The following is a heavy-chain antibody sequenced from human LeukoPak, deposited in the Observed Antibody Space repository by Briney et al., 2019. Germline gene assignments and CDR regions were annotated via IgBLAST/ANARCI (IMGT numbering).Heavy chain of an antibody. CDR3: AKVHCSGGSCYSPYDAFDI. Sequence: GGSLRLSCAASGFTFSSYSMNWVRQAPGKGLEWVSAISGSGGSTYYADSVKGRFTISRDNSKNTLYLQMNSLRAEDTAVYYCAKVHCSGGSCYSPYDAFDIWGQGTMVTVSS. CDR2: ISGSGGST. CDR1: GFTFSSYS. J-gene: IGHJ3*02. V-gene: IGHV3-23*01. D-gene: IGHD2-15*01.